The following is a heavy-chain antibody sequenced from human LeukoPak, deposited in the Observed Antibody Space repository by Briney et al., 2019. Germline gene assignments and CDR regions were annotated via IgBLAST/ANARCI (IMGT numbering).Heavy chain of an antibody. CDR3: ARDDSSSFLGYYYYYMDV. D-gene: IGHD6-6*01. CDR1: GFTFDDYG. V-gene: IGHV3-20*04. J-gene: IGHJ6*03. Sequence: GGSLRLSCAASGFTFDDYGMSWVRQAPGKGLEWVSGINWNGGSTGYADSVKGRFTISRDNAKNSLYLQMNSLRAEDTALYYCARDDSSSFLGYYYYYMDVWGKGTTVTVSS. CDR2: INWNGGST.